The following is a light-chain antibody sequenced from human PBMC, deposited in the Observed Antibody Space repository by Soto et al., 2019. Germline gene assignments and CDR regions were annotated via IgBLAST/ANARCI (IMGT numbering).Light chain of an antibody. Sequence: EIVLTQSPGTLSLSPGERATLSCRASQSVSSNYLAWYQQKPGQAPSPLIYGASSRATGIPDRFSGSGSGTDFTLTISRLEPEDFAVYYCQQYSDLPRTFGQGTRVEIK. V-gene: IGKV3-20*01. CDR3: QQYSDLPRT. J-gene: IGKJ1*01. CDR1: QSVSSNY. CDR2: GAS.